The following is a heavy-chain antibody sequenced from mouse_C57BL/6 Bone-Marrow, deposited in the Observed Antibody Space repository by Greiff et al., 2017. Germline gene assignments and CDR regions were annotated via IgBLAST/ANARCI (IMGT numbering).Heavy chain of an antibody. Sequence: QVQLQQSGAELVKPGASVKMSCKASGYTFTSYWITWVKQRPGQGLEWIGDVYPGSGSTNYNEKFKSKATLTVDTSSSTAYMQLSSLTSEDSAVYYWARRTGTGGYYAMDYWGQGTSVTVSS. J-gene: IGHJ4*01. D-gene: IGHD4-1*01. CDR3: ARRTGTGGYYAMDY. CDR1: GYTFTSYW. V-gene: IGHV1-55*01. CDR2: VYPGSGST.